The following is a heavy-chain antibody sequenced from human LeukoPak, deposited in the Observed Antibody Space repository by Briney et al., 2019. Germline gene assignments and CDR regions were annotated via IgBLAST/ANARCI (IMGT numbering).Heavy chain of an antibody. Sequence: KPGGSLRLSCAASGFTFSDYYMSWIRQAPGKGLEWVSYISSSGSTIYYADSVKGRFTISRDNAKNSLYLQMNSLRAEDTAVYYCASDHHCSSTSCYHSWGQGTLVTVSS. CDR2: ISSSGSTI. CDR1: GFTFSDYY. D-gene: IGHD2-2*01. V-gene: IGHV3-11*04. CDR3: ASDHHCSSTSCYHS. J-gene: IGHJ5*02.